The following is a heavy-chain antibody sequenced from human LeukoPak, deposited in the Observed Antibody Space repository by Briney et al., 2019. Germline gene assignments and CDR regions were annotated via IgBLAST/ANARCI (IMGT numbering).Heavy chain of an antibody. CDR2: INWNGDST. CDR3: ASETDFWSGYLTY. CDR1: GFTFDDYG. D-gene: IGHD3-3*01. J-gene: IGHJ4*02. V-gene: IGHV3-20*04. Sequence: GGSLRLSCAASGFTFDDYGMSWVRQAPGKGLDWVSGINWNGDSTGYADSVKGRFTISRDNSKNTLYLQMNSLRAEDTAVYYCASETDFWSGYLTYWGQGTLVTVSS.